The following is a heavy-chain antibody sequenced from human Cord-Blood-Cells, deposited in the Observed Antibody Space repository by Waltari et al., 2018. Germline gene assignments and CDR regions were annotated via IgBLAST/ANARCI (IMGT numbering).Heavy chain of an antibody. CDR3: AKDTSFTFGGVTRPPFDY. CDR2: ISGSCGST. J-gene: IGHJ4*02. D-gene: IGHD3-16*01. Sequence: EVQLVESVGGLVQPGGSLRLSCAASGFTFSSYAMSWVSKATGRGLEWVSAISGSCGSTYYADSVKGRFTISRDNSKNTLYLQMNSLRAEDTAVYYCAKDTSFTFGGVTRPPFDYWGQGTLVTVSS. CDR1: GFTFSSYA. V-gene: IGHV3-23*04.